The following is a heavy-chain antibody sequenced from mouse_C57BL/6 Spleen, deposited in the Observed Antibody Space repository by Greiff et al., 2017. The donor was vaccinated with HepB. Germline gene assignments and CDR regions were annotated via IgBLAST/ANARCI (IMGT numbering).Heavy chain of an antibody. CDR2: IYPRSGNT. Sequence: VKLMESGAELARPGASVKLSCKASGYTFTSYGISWVKQRTGQGLEWIGEIYPRSGNTYYNEKFKGKATLTADKSSSTAYMELRSLTSEDSAVYFCARGLSYFDYWGQGTTLTVSS. D-gene: IGHD1-1*02. CDR3: ARGLSYFDY. V-gene: IGHV1-81*01. CDR1: GYTFTSYG. J-gene: IGHJ2*01.